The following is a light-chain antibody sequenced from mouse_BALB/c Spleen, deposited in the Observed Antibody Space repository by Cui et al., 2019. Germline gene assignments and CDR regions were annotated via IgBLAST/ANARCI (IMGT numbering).Light chain of an antibody. CDR2: DTS. CDR3: QQWSSYPLLT. Sequence: QIVLTQSTAIMSASPGEKVTMTCSASSSVSYMYLYQQKPGSSPRLLIYDTSNLASGVPVRFSGSGSGTSYSLTISRMEAEDAATYYCQQWSSYPLLTFGAGTKLELK. J-gene: IGKJ5*01. CDR1: SSVSY. V-gene: IGKV4-55*01.